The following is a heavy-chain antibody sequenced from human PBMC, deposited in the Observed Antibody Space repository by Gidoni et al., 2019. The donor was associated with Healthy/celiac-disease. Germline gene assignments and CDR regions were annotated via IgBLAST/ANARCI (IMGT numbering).Heavy chain of an antibody. Sequence: EVQLVKSGGGLVKPGGSLRLACAASGFTFSSYSMNWVRQAPGKGLEWVSSIISSSSYIYYADSVKGRFTISRDNAKNSLYLQMNSLRAEDTAVYYCARDRNIVVATTNAFDIWGQGTMVTVSS. V-gene: IGHV3-21*01. CDR2: IISSSSYI. D-gene: IGHD1-26*01. CDR3: ARDRNIVVATTNAFDI. J-gene: IGHJ3*02. CDR1: GFTFSSYS.